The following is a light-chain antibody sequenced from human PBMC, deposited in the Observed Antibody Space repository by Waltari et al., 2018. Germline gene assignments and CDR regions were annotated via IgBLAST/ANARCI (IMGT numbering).Light chain of an antibody. Sequence: EIVLTQSPATLSLSPGQRGTLSCRASQSVGVNLAWYQQKPGQAPRLLIYDASNRATGIPARFSGSGSGTDFTLTITGLEPEDSAVYYCQQRRTWPSITFGQGTRLEI. V-gene: IGKV3-11*01. J-gene: IGKJ5*01. CDR1: QSVGVN. CDR2: DAS. CDR3: QQRRTWPSIT.